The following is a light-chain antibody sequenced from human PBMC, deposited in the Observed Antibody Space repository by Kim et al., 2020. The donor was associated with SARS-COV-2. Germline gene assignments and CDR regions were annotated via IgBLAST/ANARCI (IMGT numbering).Light chain of an antibody. Sequence: QPVLTQSSSASASLGSSVKLTCTLSSGHSRYSIAWYQHQPGKAPRYLMKLERSGNYKKGSGVPDRFSGSSSGADRYLTISNLQYEDEADYYCEAWDSNSWVFGGGTQLTVL. CDR2: LERSGNY. CDR1: SGHSRYS. CDR3: EAWDSNSWV. J-gene: IGLJ3*02. V-gene: IGLV4-60*02.